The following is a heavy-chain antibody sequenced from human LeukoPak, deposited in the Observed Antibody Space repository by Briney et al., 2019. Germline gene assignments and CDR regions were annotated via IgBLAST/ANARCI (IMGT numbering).Heavy chain of an antibody. J-gene: IGHJ4*02. V-gene: IGHV4-61*02. CDR3: ARDIEVAGLFDY. D-gene: IGHD6-19*01. CDR2: IYTSGST. CDR1: GGSISSGSYY. Sequence: SQTLSLTCTVSGGSISSGSYYWSWIRQPAGKGLEWIGRIYTSGSTNYNPSLKSRVTKSVDTSKNQFSLKLSSVTAADTAVYYCARDIEVAGLFDYWGQGTLVTVSS.